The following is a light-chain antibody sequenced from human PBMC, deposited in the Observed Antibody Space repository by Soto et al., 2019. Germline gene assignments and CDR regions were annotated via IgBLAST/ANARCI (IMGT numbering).Light chain of an antibody. CDR1: SGSIASNY. V-gene: IGLV6-57*03. J-gene: IGLJ3*02. CDR2: EDN. Sequence: NFMLTQPHSVSESPGKTVTISCTRTSGSIASNYVQWYQQRPGSAPTIVIYEDNQRPSGVPDRFSGSIDSSSNSASLTISGLKTEDEADYYFQSFDTAVVFGGGTQVTVL. CDR3: QSFDTAVV.